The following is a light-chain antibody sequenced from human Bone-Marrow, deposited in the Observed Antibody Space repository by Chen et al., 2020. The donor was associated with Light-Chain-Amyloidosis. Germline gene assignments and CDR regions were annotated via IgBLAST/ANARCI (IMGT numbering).Light chain of an antibody. Sequence: DILMTQSPSSLSASVGDRVTITCQESRDIIHYLNWFHHQPGKAPKLLISDTSMLEKGVPSRFSGSGSGTDFTFIISSLQPEDIATYCCQQYENFPYTFGQGTKLEIK. CDR2: DTS. CDR1: RDIIHY. J-gene: IGKJ2*01. V-gene: IGKV1-33*01. CDR3: QQYENFPYT.